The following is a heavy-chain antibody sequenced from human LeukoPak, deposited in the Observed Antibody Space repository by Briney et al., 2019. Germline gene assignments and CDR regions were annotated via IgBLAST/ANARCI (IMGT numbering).Heavy chain of an antibody. Sequence: GGSLRLSCAASGFTFSSYGMDWVRQAPGKGLEWVAVIWYDGSNKYYADSVKGRFTISRDNSKNTLYLQMNSLRAEDTAVYYCARDYYDSSGLDYWGQGTLVTVSS. CDR2: IWYDGSNK. D-gene: IGHD3-22*01. CDR1: GFTFSSYG. CDR3: ARDYYDSSGLDY. V-gene: IGHV3-33*01. J-gene: IGHJ4*02.